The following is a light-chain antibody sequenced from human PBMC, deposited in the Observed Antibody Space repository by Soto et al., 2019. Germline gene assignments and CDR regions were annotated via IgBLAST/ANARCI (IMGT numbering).Light chain of an antibody. V-gene: IGLV2-8*01. CDR2: EVF. CDR3: KSYAGSNTYV. Sequence: QSVLTQPPSASGSRGQSVTISCTGTKNDIGLYEFVSWYPHHPGKAPRLIIYEVFQRPSGVPDRVSGSKSGNTASLTVSGLQAADEADSFWKSYAGSNTYVFGSGTKVTV. J-gene: IGLJ1*01. CDR1: KNDIGLYEF.